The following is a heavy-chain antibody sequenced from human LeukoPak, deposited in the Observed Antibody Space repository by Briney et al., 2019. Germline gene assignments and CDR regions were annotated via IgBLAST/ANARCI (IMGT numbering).Heavy chain of an antibody. CDR3: ARHQRDVVVVPAAIRVYNWFDP. D-gene: IGHD2-2*02. CDR2: IYYSGSA. V-gene: IGHV4-39*01. CDR1: GGSISNNSYF. J-gene: IGHJ5*02. Sequence: SETLSLTCTVSGGSISNNSYFWGWIRQPPGKGLEWIGSIYYSGSAYYSPSLKSRVTISVDTSKNQFSLKLTSVTASDTAVYYCARHQRDVVVVPAAIRVYNWFDPWGQGTLVTVSS.